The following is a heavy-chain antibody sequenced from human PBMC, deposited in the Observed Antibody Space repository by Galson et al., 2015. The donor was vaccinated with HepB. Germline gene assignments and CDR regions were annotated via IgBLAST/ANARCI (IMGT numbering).Heavy chain of an antibody. V-gene: IGHV5-51*01. D-gene: IGHD5-12*01. CDR1: GYTFTNYW. Sequence: QSGAEEKNPGDSLKISCKGSGYTFTNYWIGWVRQMPGKGLEWMGILYPGGSEIRYSPSFQGQVTISADNSNSTAYLQWNNLKASDTAIYYCARPYAFSGSFHFDYWGQGTLVTVSS. J-gene: IGHJ4*02. CDR3: ARPYAFSGSFHFDY. CDR2: LYPGGSEI.